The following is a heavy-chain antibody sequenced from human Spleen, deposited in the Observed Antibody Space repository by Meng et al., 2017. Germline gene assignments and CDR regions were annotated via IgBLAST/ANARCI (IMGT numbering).Heavy chain of an antibody. CDR2: INAGNGNT. J-gene: IGHJ6*02. CDR3: ARGGILLWFGGEEDYYYGMDV. D-gene: IGHD3-10*01. Sequence: ASVKVSCKASGYTFTNYAMHWVRQAPGQGLEWMGWINAGNGNTKYSQKFQGRVTITRDTSASTAYMELSSLRSEDTAVYYCARGGILLWFGGEEDYYYGMDVWGQGTTVTVSS. V-gene: IGHV1-3*01. CDR1: GYTFTNYA.